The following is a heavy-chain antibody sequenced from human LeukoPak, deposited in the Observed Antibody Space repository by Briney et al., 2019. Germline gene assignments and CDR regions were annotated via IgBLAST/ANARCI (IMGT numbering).Heavy chain of an antibody. CDR2: IDSGGRT. CDR1: GFTVNSND. V-gene: IGHV3-66*01. Sequence: GGSLRLSCAASGFTVNSNDMSWVRQAPGKGLGWVSVIDSGGRTFYADSVKGRFTISRDNSKNTLDLQMNSLRVEDTAVYYCAKEEARWEWFDPWGQGTLVTVSS. J-gene: IGHJ5*02. CDR3: AKEEARWEWFDP. D-gene: IGHD1-26*01.